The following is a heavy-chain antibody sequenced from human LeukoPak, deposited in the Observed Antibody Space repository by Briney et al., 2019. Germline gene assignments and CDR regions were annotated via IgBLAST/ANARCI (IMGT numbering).Heavy chain of an antibody. J-gene: IGHJ4*02. CDR1: GGSFSGYY. CDR3: ARLNVWDIVVANGFFDY. D-gene: IGHD2-2*01. CDR2: INHSGST. V-gene: IGHV4-34*01. Sequence: SETLSLTCAVYGGSFSGYYWSWIRQPPGKGLEWIGEINHSGSTNYNPSLKSRVTISVDTSKNQFSLKLSSVTAADTAVYYCARLNVWDIVVANGFFDYWGQGTLVTVSS.